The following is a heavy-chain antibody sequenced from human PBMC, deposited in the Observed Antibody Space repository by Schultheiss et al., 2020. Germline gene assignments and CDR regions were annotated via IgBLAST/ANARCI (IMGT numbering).Heavy chain of an antibody. V-gene: IGHV3-53*01. CDR1: GFTVSSNY. CDR2: SGTGGIP. D-gene: IGHD2-15*01. CDR3: ARDRVPDGRWTVDY. Sequence: GGSLRLSCAASGFTVSSNYMSWVRQAPGKGLEWVSSVSGTGGIPYYADSVKGRFTISRDNSKNTVYLQMSSLRAEDTAMYYCARDRVPDGRWTVDYWGQGTQVIVSS. J-gene: IGHJ4*02.